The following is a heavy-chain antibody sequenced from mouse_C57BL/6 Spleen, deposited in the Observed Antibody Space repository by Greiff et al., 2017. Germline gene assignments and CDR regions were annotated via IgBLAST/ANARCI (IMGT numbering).Heavy chain of an antibody. CDR3: AREGYYDCDGVAY. J-gene: IGHJ3*01. V-gene: IGHV5-4*01. CDR1: GFTFSSYA. CDR2: ISYGGSYT. D-gene: IGHD2-4*01. Sequence: EVKLMESGGGLVKPGGSLKLSCAASGFTFSSYAMSWVRQTPEKRLEWVATISYGGSYTYYPDNVKGRFIISRDNAKNNLYLQMSHLKSEDTAMYYSAREGYYDCDGVAYWGQGTLVTVSA.